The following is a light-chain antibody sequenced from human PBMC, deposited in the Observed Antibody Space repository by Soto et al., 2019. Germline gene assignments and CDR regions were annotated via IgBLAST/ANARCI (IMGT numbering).Light chain of an antibody. CDR1: SSDVGGYNY. Sequence: QSALTQPRSVSGSPGQSVTISCTGTSSDVGGYNYVSWYQQHPGKAPKLIIYAVSGRPSGVPDRFSGSKSGNTASLTISGLPADDEADYYCCSYAGYYTLVFGGGTKLTVL. V-gene: IGLV2-11*01. J-gene: IGLJ2*01. CDR3: CSYAGYYTLV. CDR2: AVS.